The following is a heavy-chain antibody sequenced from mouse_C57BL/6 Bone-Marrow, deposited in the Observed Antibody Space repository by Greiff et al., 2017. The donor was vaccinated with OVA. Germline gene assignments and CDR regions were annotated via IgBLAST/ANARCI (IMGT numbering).Heavy chain of an antibody. D-gene: IGHD1-1*01. J-gene: IGHJ4*01. CDR3: ARHRYYGSLYYYAMDY. V-gene: IGHV5-6*02. CDR2: ISSGGSYT. CDR1: GFTFSSYG. Sequence: EVKLVESGGDLVKPGGSLKLSCAASGFTFSSYGMSWVRQTPDKRLEWVATISSGGSYTYYPDSVKGRFTISRDNAKNTLYLQMSSLKSEDTAMYYCARHRYYGSLYYYAMDYWGQGTSVTVSS.